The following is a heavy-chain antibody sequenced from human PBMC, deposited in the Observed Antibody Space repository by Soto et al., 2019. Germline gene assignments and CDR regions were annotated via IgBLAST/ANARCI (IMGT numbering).Heavy chain of an antibody. D-gene: IGHD3-10*01. CDR1: GFTFSSYD. CDR2: IGTAGDT. V-gene: IGHV3-13*01. J-gene: IGHJ4*02. CDR3: ERGLTSSGRPG. Sequence: EVQLVESGGGLVQPGGSLRLSCAASGFTFSSYDMHWVRQATGKGLEWVSAIGTAGDTYYPGSVKGRFTISRENAKNSLYLQMNSLRAEDTAVYYCERGLTSSGRPGWGQGTLVPVSS.